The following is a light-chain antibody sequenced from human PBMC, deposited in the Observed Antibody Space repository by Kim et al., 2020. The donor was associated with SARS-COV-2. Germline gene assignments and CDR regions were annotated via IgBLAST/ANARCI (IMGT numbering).Light chain of an antibody. CDR1: QSVSSSY. V-gene: IGKV3-20*01. Sequence: LSPGERATLSCRASQSVSSSYLGWYQQKPGQAPRLLIYGASSRAGGIPDRFSGSGSGTDFTLTISRLEPEDFAVYYCQQYGSSPDTFGQGTKLEIK. CDR2: GAS. CDR3: QQYGSSPDT. J-gene: IGKJ2*01.